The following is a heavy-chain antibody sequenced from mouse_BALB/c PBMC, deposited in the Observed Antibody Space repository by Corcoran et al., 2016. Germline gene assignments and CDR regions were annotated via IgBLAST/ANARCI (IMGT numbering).Heavy chain of an antibody. CDR2: INTHSGVP. CDR1: GYTFTTAG. CDR3: ARSYGNYGFDY. Sequence: QIQLVQSGPELKKPGDTVRISCKASGYTFTTAGMQWVQKMPGKGLKWIGWINTHSGVPKYAEDFKGRFAFSLETSASTAYLQISNLKNEDTATYFCARSYGNYGFDYWGQGTTLTVSS. J-gene: IGHJ2*01. D-gene: IGHD2-1*01. V-gene: IGHV9-4*02.